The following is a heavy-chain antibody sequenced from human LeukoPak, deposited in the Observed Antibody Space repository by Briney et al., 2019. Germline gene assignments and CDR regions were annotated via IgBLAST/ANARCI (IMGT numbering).Heavy chain of an antibody. Sequence: VGSLRLSCAASGFTFSSYGMHWVRQAPGKGLEWVAFIRYDGSNKYYADSVEGRFTISRDNSKNTLYLQMNSLRAEDTAVYYRAKDGKYGSGSLDYWGQGTLVTVSS. CDR3: AKDGKYGSGSLDY. D-gene: IGHD3-10*01. CDR1: GFTFSSYG. CDR2: IRYDGSNK. V-gene: IGHV3-30*02. J-gene: IGHJ4*02.